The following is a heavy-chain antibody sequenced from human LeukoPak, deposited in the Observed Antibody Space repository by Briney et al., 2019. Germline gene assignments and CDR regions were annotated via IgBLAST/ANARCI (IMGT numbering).Heavy chain of an antibody. CDR3: ARWEVPYYDILTGYGAWDY. D-gene: IGHD3-9*01. J-gene: IGHJ4*02. CDR1: GYTFTSYG. CDR2: ISAYNRNT. Sequence: ASVKVSCKASGYTFTSYGISWVRQAPGQGLEWMGWISAYNRNTNYAQKLQGRVTMTTDTSTSTAYMELRSLRSDDTAVYYCARWEVPYYDILTGYGAWDYWGQGTLVTVSS. V-gene: IGHV1-18*01.